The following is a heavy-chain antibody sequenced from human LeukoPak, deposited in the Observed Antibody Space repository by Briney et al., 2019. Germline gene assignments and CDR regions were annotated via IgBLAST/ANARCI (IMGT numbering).Heavy chain of an antibody. D-gene: IGHD5-24*01. Sequence: GSLRLSCAASGFTVSSNYMSWVRQAPGKGLEWVSVIYDNGDAYSADSVKSRFTISRHNSKNTLYLQMNSLRPEDTAVYYCAGGSRRDGYDYWGQGTLVTVSS. V-gene: IGHV3-53*04. CDR1: GFTVSSNY. CDR2: IYDNGDA. CDR3: AGGSRRDGYDY. J-gene: IGHJ4*02.